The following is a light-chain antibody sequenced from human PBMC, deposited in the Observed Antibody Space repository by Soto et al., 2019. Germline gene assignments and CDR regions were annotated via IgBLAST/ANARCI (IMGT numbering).Light chain of an antibody. V-gene: IGKV1-5*01. CDR3: QQYNSDWS. J-gene: IGKJ1*01. Sequence: DIQITQSPSTLSASVGDRVTITCRASQSISSWLAWYQQKAGKAPKLLIFDASSLNRGVSSRFSGSGSGTDFTLTIGGLQPDDFATYFCQQYNSDWSFGQGTKVDIK. CDR1: QSISSW. CDR2: DAS.